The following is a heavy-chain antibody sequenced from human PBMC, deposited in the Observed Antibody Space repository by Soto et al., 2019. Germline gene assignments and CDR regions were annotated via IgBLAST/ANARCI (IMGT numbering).Heavy chain of an antibody. CDR1: GGTFSSYT. D-gene: IGHD6-13*01. V-gene: IGHV1-69*02. CDR2: IIPILGIA. CDR3: ARARNEQQTGWFDP. J-gene: IGHJ5*02. Sequence: QVQLVQSGAEVKKPGSSVKVSCKASGGTFSSYTISWVRQAPGQGLEWMGRIIPILGIANYAQKFQGRVTITADKSTSTAYMELSSLRSEDTAVYYCARARNEQQTGWFDPWGQGTLVTVSS.